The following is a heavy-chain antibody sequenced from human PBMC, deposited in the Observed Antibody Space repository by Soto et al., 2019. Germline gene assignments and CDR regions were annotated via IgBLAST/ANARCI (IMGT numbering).Heavy chain of an antibody. CDR2: IDPDGRQK. J-gene: IGHJ4*02. V-gene: IGHV3-7*01. D-gene: IGHD1-1*01. CDR1: GFTFSTFW. Sequence: EVQLVESGGGLVQPGGSLRLSCAASGFTFSTFWMSWVRQAPGKGLEWVATIDPDGRQKHYVDSVMGRFTISRDNANNSMYLQMTSLRADDTAVFFCARQYTYGRVWGQGTLVTVSS. CDR3: ARQYTYGRV.